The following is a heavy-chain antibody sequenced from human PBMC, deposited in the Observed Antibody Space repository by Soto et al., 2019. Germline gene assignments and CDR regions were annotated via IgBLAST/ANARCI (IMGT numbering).Heavy chain of an antibody. CDR2: IRSKANSYAT. V-gene: IGHV3-73*01. CDR3: TRLGSTSCYEGPCWFDP. D-gene: IGHD2-2*01. Sequence: GGSLRLSCAASGFTFSGSAMHWVRQASGKGLEWVGRIRSKANSYATAYAASVKGRFTISRDDSKNTAYLQMNSLKTEDTAVYYCTRLGSTSCYEGPCWFDPWGQGTLVTVSS. CDR1: GFTFSGSA. J-gene: IGHJ5*02.